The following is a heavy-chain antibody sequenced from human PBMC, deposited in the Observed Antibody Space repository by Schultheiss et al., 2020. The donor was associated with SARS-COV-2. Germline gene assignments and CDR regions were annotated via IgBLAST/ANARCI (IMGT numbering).Heavy chain of an antibody. Sequence: ASVKVSCKASGYTFTSYAMHWVRQAPGQRLEWMGWINAGNGNTKYSQKFQGRVTITRDTSASTAYMELSSLRSEDTAVYYCARGGCRGGVCYMGYYYYGMDVWGQGTTVTVSS. J-gene: IGHJ6*02. CDR2: INAGNGNT. V-gene: IGHV1-3*01. D-gene: IGHD2-8*02. CDR1: GYTFTSYA. CDR3: ARGGCRGGVCYMGYYYYGMDV.